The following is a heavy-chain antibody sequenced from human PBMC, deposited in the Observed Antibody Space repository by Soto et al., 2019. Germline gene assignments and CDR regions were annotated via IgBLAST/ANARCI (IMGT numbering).Heavy chain of an antibody. Sequence: QVQLVQSGAEVKKPGASVKVSCKASGYTFTSYDINWVRQATGQGLEWMGWMNPNSGNTGYAQKFQGRVTMTRNTSISTAYMELSSLRSEDTAVYYCASYSSDYYYYGMDVWGQGTTVTVSS. CDR2: MNPNSGNT. CDR1: GYTFTSYD. V-gene: IGHV1-8*01. J-gene: IGHJ6*02. CDR3: ASYSSDYYYYGMDV. D-gene: IGHD4-4*01.